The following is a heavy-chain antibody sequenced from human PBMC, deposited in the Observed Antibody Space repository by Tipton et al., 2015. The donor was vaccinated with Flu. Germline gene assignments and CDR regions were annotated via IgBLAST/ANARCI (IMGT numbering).Heavy chain of an antibody. V-gene: IGHV1-18*01. Sequence: QVQLVQSGAEVKKPGASVKVPCRASGYTFTSYGISWVRQAPGQGLEWMGWISAYNGNTNYAQKLQGIVTMTTDTSTSTAYMELRSLRSDDTAVYYCARGAGEYYYGSGSYSNFDYWGQGTLVTVSS. CDR1: GYTFTSYG. D-gene: IGHD3-10*01. J-gene: IGHJ4*02. CDR2: ISAYNGNT. CDR3: ARGAGEYYYGSGSYSNFDY.